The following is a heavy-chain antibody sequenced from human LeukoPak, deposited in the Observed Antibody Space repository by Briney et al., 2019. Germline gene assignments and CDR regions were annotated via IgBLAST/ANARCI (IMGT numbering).Heavy chain of an antibody. Sequence: SQTLSLTCAIYGDSVSRNSATWNWIRQSPSRGLEGLGRTYYRSKWYNDYAVSVKSRIIINPETSTNQFSLRLNSVTPEDTAVYYCARVELSYDSSGFDYWGQGTLVPVSS. D-gene: IGHD3-22*01. CDR2: TYYRSKWYN. CDR3: ARVELSYDSSGFDY. CDR1: GDSVSRNSAT. J-gene: IGHJ4*02. V-gene: IGHV6-1*01.